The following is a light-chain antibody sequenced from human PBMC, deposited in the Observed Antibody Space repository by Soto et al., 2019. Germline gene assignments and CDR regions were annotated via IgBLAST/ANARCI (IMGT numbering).Light chain of an antibody. Sequence: EMFLTESPGTLSLSPGERATLSCRASQSVSSYLAWYQQKPCQAPRLLIYDASNRATGIPARFSGSGSGTDFTLTISSLEPEDFAVYYCQQRSNWPPMTFGQGTRLEIK. CDR1: QSVSSY. J-gene: IGKJ5*01. V-gene: IGKV3-11*01. CDR2: DAS. CDR3: QQRSNWPPMT.